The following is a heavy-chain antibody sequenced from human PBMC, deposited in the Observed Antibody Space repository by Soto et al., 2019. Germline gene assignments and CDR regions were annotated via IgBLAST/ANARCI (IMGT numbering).Heavy chain of an antibody. D-gene: IGHD5-12*01. Sequence: SETLSLTCAVSSGSFTGHFWNWIRQPPGKGLEWIGEINPTRGTNYNPSLKSRVAIFIGTSTNQFSLTLTSVTAADTAIYYCSIGSLGGYHGVFDVWAQGTMVTVSS. V-gene: IGHV4-34*01. CDR2: INPTRGT. J-gene: IGHJ3*01. CDR1: SGSFTGHF. CDR3: SIGSLGGYHGVFDV.